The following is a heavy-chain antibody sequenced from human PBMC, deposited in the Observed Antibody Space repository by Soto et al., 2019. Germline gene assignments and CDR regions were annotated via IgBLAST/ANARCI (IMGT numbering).Heavy chain of an antibody. CDR1: GYDFTSYG. J-gene: IGHJ3*02. CDR3: AMVRIVASIHDAFEI. Sequence: QGQLLKSGDEVKKPGASVRVSCRASGYDFTSYGISWVRQAPGQGLEWVSWISAYNGKRDTAQKFQGRVTMTLDTPTDTAHMELGALTSADTAVYYCAMVRIVASIHDAFEIWGQGTMVAVSS. CDR2: ISAYNGKR. V-gene: IGHV1-18*01. D-gene: IGHD2-21*01.